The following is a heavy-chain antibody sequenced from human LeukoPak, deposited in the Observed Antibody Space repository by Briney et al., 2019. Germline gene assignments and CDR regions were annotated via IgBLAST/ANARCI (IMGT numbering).Heavy chain of an antibody. V-gene: IGHV4-31*03. CDR1: GGSISSGGYY. CDR3: AREEGGVVGYFYDSSGYFL. J-gene: IGHJ4*02. D-gene: IGHD3-22*01. CDR2: IYYSGST. Sequence: SETLSLTCTVSGGSISSGGYYWSWIRQRPGKGLEWIGYIYYSGSTYYNPSLKSRVTISVDTSKNQFSLKLSSVTAADTAVYYCAREEGGVVGYFYDSSGYFLWGQGTLVTVSS.